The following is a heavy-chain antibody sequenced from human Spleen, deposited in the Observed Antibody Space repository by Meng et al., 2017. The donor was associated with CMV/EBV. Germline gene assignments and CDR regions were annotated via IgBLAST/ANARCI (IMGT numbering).Heavy chain of an antibody. Sequence: QGQLQGSGPGLVKPSETLSLTCSVSGGSISSFYWSWIRQPAGKGLEWIGRIYTSGSTNYNPSLKSRVTMSVDTSKNQISRRLRSVTAADTAVYYCATGSGDFDHWGQGTLVTVSS. CDR1: GGSISSFY. CDR3: ATGSGDFDH. D-gene: IGHD1-26*01. V-gene: IGHV4-4*07. J-gene: IGHJ4*02. CDR2: IYTSGST.